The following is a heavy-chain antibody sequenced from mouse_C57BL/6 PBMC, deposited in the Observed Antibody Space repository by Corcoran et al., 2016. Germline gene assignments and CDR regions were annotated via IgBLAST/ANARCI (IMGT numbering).Heavy chain of an antibody. V-gene: IGHV1-55*01. J-gene: IGHJ2*01. CDR3: ARSYYSNYVLYFDY. CDR1: GYTFTSYW. D-gene: IGHD2-5*01. Sequence: QVQLQQPGAELVKPGASVKMSCKASGYTFTSYWITWVKQRPGQGLEWIGDIYPGSGSTNYNEKFKSKATLTVDTSSSTAYMQLSSLTSEDSAVYYCARSYYSNYVLYFDYWGQGTTLTVSS. CDR2: IYPGSGST.